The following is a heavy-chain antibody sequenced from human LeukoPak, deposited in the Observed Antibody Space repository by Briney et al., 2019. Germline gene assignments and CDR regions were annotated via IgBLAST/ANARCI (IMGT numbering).Heavy chain of an antibody. CDR1: GYSISSGYY. CDR3: ARRPPRNILTGYYFGYFDY. D-gene: IGHD3-9*01. J-gene: IGHJ4*02. V-gene: IGHV4-38-2*02. Sequence: SSETLSLTCTVSGYSISSGYYWGWIRQPPGKGLEWIGSIYHSGSTYYNPSLKSRVTISVDTSKNQFSLKLSSVTAADTAVYYCARRPPRNILTGYYFGYFDYWGQGTLVAVSS. CDR2: IYHSGST.